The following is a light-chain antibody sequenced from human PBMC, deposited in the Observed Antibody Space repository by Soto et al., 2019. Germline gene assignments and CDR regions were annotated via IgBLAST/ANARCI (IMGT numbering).Light chain of an antibody. CDR1: TSNIGKNT. Sequence: QSVLTQPPSVSEGPGQRVTISCSGSTSNIGKNTVNWYQQLSGAAPKLLIHNNDQRPSGVPDRFSGSKSDTSASLAISGLQSADEADYYCAAWDDSLTAVLFGEGTKLTVL. J-gene: IGLJ3*02. V-gene: IGLV1-44*01. CDR3: AAWDDSLTAVL. CDR2: NND.